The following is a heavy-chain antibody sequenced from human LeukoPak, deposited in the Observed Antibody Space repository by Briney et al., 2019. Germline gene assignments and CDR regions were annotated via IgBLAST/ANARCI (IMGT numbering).Heavy chain of an antibody. CDR1: GFIFSTYS. Sequence: PGGSLRLSCAASGFIFSTYSMNWVRQAPGKGLEWVSSISSSGRSVYNADSMKGRFTTSRDNAQNSLFLQMTSLRAEDTAVYYCTRDIRLVTDHDSFDIWSQGTLVTVSS. CDR2: ISSSGRSV. CDR3: TRDIRLVTDHDSFDI. J-gene: IGHJ3*02. V-gene: IGHV3-21*01.